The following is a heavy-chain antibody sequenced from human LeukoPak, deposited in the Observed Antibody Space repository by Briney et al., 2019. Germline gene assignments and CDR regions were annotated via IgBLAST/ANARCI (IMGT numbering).Heavy chain of an antibody. V-gene: IGHV3-7*01. CDR2: IKQDGSEK. J-gene: IGHJ5*02. CDR3: ARDRGYDFWSGYLHENWFVP. Sequence: GGSLRLSCAASGFTFSSYWMSWVRQAPGKGLEWVANIKQDGSEKYYVDSVKGGFTISRDNAKNSLYLQMNSLRAEDTAVYYCARDRGYDFWSGYLHENWFVPWGQGTLVTVSS. D-gene: IGHD3-3*01. CDR1: GFTFSSYW.